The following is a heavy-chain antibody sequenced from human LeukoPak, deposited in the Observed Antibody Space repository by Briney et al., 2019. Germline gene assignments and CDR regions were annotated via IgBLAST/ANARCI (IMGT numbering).Heavy chain of an antibody. D-gene: IGHD6-13*01. CDR1: GGSISSGGYS. CDR2: IYHSGST. J-gene: IGHJ4*02. V-gene: IGHV4-30-2*02. Sequence: SETLSLTCAVSGGSISSGGYSWSWIRQPPGKGLEWIGYIYHSGSTYYHPSLKSRVTISVDTSKNQFSLKLSSVTAADTAVYYCASGPSIAAGAYYFDYWGQGTLVTVSS. CDR3: ASGPSIAAGAYYFDY.